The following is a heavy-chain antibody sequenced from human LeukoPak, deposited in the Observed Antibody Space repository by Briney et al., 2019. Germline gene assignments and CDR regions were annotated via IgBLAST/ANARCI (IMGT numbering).Heavy chain of an antibody. Sequence: GGSLRLSCAASGFTFSTYAMNWVRQAPGKGLEWVSGITVGGTTEYADSVKGRFTISRDNSKSTLFLQIDGLRAEDTAVYYCAKGSTFGADFCGPDYWGQGTLVTVSS. CDR2: ITVGGTT. J-gene: IGHJ4*02. CDR1: GFTFSTYA. CDR3: AKGSTFGADFCGPDY. D-gene: IGHD2-21*02. V-gene: IGHV3-23*01.